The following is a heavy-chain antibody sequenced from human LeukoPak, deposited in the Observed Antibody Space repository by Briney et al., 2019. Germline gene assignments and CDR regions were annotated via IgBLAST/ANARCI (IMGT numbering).Heavy chain of an antibody. Sequence: SETLSLTCTVSGGSISSYYWSWIRQPAGKGLEWIGRIYTSGSTNYNPSLKSRVTMSVDTSKNQFSLKLSSVTAADTAVYSCARAPTAMVEIHAFDIWGQGTMVTVSS. V-gene: IGHV4-4*07. J-gene: IGHJ3*02. CDR1: GGSISSYY. D-gene: IGHD5-18*01. CDR2: IYTSGST. CDR3: ARAPTAMVEIHAFDI.